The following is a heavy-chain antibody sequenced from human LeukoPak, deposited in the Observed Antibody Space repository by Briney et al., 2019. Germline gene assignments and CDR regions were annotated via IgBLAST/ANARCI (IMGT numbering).Heavy chain of an antibody. CDR3: ARATRILWFGFGIDY. J-gene: IGHJ4*02. CDR1: GYTFTGYY. Sequence: GASVKVSCKASGYTFTGYYMHWVRQAPGQGLEWMGWINPNSGGTNYAQKFQGRVTMTRDTSISTAYMELSRLRSDDTAVYYCARATRILWFGFGIDYWGQGTLVTVSS. CDR2: INPNSGGT. V-gene: IGHV1-2*02. D-gene: IGHD3-10*01.